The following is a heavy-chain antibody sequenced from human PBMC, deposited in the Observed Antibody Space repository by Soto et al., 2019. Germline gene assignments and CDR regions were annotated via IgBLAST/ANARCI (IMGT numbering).Heavy chain of an antibody. J-gene: IGHJ6*02. Sequence: QVQLVQSGAEVKKPGSSVKVSCKASGGTFGSYAISWVRQAPGQGLEWMGGIIPISDTTNYAQKFQGRVTITADESTSTAYMELSSLRSEDTAVYYCARSQGSSTSLEIYYYYYYGMDVWGQGTKVTVSS. V-gene: IGHV1-69*01. CDR1: GGTFGSYA. CDR2: IIPISDTT. D-gene: IGHD2-2*01. CDR3: ARSQGSSTSLEIYYYYYYGMDV.